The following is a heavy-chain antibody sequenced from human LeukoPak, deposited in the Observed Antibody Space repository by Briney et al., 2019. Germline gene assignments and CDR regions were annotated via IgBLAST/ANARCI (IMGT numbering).Heavy chain of an antibody. CDR2: IRYDGINK. V-gene: IGHV3-30*02. Sequence: GGSLRLSCAASEFTLSSYGMHWVRQAPGKGLEWVAFIRYDGINKYYADSVKGRFTISRDNSKNTPYLQMNSLRAVDTAVYYCAKTYSSGWDFDYWGQGTLVTVSS. CDR3: AKTYSSGWDFDY. D-gene: IGHD6-19*01. CDR1: EFTLSSYG. J-gene: IGHJ4*02.